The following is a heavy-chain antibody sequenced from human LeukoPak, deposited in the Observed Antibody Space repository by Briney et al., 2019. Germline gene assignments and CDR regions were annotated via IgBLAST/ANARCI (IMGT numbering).Heavy chain of an antibody. CDR3: ARDGSRYYDSSGYYYMLRMDV. Sequence: PSETLSLTCVVSGGSISSTSYYWGWIRQPPGKGLEWIGSIYYSGSTYYSPSLKSRVTISVDTSKNQFSLKLSSVTAADTAVYYCARDGSRYYDSSGYYYMLRMDVWGKGTTVTVSS. V-gene: IGHV4-39*07. CDR2: IYYSGST. D-gene: IGHD3-22*01. J-gene: IGHJ6*04. CDR1: GGSISSTSYY.